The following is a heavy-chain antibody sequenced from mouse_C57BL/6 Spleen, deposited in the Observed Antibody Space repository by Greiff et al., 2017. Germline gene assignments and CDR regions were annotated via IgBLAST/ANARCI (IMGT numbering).Heavy chain of an antibody. J-gene: IGHJ3*01. Sequence: QVQLKQSGAELMKPGASVKLSCKASGYTFTSYWMQWVKQRPGQGLEWIGEIYPGSGYTNYNQKFKGKATFTADTSSNTAYMQLSSLTTEDSAIYECAITVVAQCAYWGQGTPLTVSA. CDR2: IYPGSGYT. D-gene: IGHD1-1*01. CDR3: AITVVAQCAY. V-gene: IGHV1-9*01. CDR1: GYTFTSYW.